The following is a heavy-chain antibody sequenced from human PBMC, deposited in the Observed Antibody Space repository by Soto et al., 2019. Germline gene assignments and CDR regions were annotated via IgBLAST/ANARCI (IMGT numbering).Heavy chain of an antibody. CDR2: IRSGGDK. J-gene: IGHJ4*02. Sequence: EVRLAESGGGLVQPGGSLRLSCVASGLSFSDYWIHWVRQAPGKGLIWVSGIRSGGDKDYADSVKGRFTISRDNAKNTVYLQMNNLRADDTAVYYCGRVDWNAGADWGQGTLVTVSS. V-gene: IGHV3-74*01. D-gene: IGHD1-1*01. CDR3: GRVDWNAGAD. CDR1: GLSFSDYW.